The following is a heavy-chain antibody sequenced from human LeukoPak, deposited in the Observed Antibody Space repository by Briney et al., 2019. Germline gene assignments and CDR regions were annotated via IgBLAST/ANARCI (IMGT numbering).Heavy chain of an antibody. V-gene: IGHV4-59*01. CDR3: ARSVGATFDY. J-gene: IGHJ4*02. CDR2: IYYSGST. CDR1: GGSISSYY. Sequence: SETLSLTCTVSGGSISSYYWSWIRQPPGKGLEWIGYIYYSGSTNYSPSLKSRVTISVDTSKNQFSLKLSSVTAADTAVYYCARSVGATFDYWGQGTLVTVSS. D-gene: IGHD1-26*01.